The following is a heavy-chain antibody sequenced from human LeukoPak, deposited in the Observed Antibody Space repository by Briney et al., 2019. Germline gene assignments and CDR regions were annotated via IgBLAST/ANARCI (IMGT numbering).Heavy chain of an antibody. J-gene: IGHJ4*02. CDR2: ISYDGSNK. CDR3: ARDPGLAAAGTNVDY. Sequence: GGSLRLSCGASGFTFGTYWMHWVRQAPGKGLEWVAVISYDGSNKYYADSVKGRFTISRDNSKNSLYLQMNSLRVEDTAAYYCARDPGLAAAGTNVDYWGQGTLVTVSS. D-gene: IGHD6-13*01. V-gene: IGHV3-30*03. CDR1: GFTFGTYW.